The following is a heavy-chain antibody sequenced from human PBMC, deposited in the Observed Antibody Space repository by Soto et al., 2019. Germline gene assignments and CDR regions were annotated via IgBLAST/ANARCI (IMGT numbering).Heavy chain of an antibody. CDR2: ISSSSSYI. Sequence: EVQLVESGGGLVKPGGSLRLSCAASGFTFSSYSMNWVRQAPGKGLEWVSSISSSSSYIYYADSVKGRFTISRDNAKNSLYLQMNSLRAEDTAVYYCARHVLDIAAAGENYWGQGTLVTVSS. J-gene: IGHJ4*02. CDR1: GFTFSSYS. D-gene: IGHD6-13*01. CDR3: ARHVLDIAAAGENY. V-gene: IGHV3-21*01.